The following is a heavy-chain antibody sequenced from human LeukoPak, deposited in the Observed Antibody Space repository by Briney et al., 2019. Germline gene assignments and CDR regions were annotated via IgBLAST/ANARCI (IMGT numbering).Heavy chain of an antibody. Sequence: PGGSLRLSCAASGFTFSSYAMAWIRRPPGKGLEWIGSIYYSGSTYYNPSLKSRVTVSVDTSKNQFSLKLSSVTAADTAVYYCVRGSTLRHYQYWGQGTLVTVSS. CDR3: VRGSTLRHYQY. J-gene: IGHJ4*02. D-gene: IGHD3-16*01. V-gene: IGHV4-39*01. CDR1: GFTFSSYA. CDR2: IYYSGST.